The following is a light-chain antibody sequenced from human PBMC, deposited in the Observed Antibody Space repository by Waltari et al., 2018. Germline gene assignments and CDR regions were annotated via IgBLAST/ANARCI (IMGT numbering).Light chain of an antibody. CDR1: QSLLHTDGKTY. CDR3: MKRRDVPVT. CDR2: EVS. V-gene: IGKV2D-29*01. J-gene: IGKJ4*01. Sequence: EIVMTQTPLSLSITPGQPASISCKSSQSLLHTDGKTYLYWYLQKPGQPPQLLIYEVSNRLAGVRDRFSGSETESGLRLNISRVEAEDVGVYDCMKRRDVPVTFGGGTNVESK.